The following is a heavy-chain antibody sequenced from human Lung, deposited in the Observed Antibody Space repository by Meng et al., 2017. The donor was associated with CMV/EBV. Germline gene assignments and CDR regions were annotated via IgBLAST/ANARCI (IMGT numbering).Heavy chain of an antibody. Sequence: GGSXRLXCVASGFSFNNYGMYWVRQAPGKGLEWVAVIWPDGNYKHHADNVKGRFTVPRDNSKHTLYLQMNRLRAEDTAIYYCAEDGLFINDFWTGYSYLDFWXQGTPVTVSS. V-gene: IGHV3-33*06. CDR3: AEDGLFINDFWTGYSYLDF. CDR2: IWPDGNYK. D-gene: IGHD3/OR15-3a*01. CDR1: GFSFNNYG. J-gene: IGHJ4*02.